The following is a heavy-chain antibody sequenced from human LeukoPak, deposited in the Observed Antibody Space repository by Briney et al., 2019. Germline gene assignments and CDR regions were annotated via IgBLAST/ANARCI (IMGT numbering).Heavy chain of an antibody. J-gene: IGHJ5*02. CDR2: MNPNSGNT. CDR1: GYTFTGYY. CDR3: ARMSYYDNSGENWFDP. D-gene: IGHD3-22*01. V-gene: IGHV1-8*02. Sequence: EASVKVSCKASGYTFTGYYMHWVRQATGQGLEWMGWMNPNSGNTGYAQKFQGRVTMTRNTSISTAYMELSSLRSEDTAVYCCARMSYYDNSGENWFDPWGQGTLVTVSS.